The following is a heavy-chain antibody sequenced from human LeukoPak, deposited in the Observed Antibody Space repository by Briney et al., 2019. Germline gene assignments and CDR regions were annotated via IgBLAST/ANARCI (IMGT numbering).Heavy chain of an antibody. CDR3: ARGQGTSCSDY. CDR2: ISYDGSNK. V-gene: IGHV3-30*01. D-gene: IGHD2-2*01. Sequence: GGSLRLSCAASGFTFSSYAMHWVRQAPGKGLEWVAVISYDGSNKYYADSAKGRFTISRDNSKNTLYLQMNSLRAEDTAVYYCARGQGTSCSDYWGQGTLVTVSS. CDR1: GFTFSSYA. J-gene: IGHJ4*02.